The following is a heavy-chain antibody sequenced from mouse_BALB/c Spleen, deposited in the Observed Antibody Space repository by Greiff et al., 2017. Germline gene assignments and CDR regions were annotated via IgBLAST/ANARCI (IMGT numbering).Heavy chain of an antibody. CDR1: GFTFSSYG. Sequence: DVQLVESGGDLVKPGGSLKLSCAASGFTFSSYGMSWVRQTPDKRLEWVATISSGGSYTYYPDSVKGRFTISRDNAKNTLYLQMSSLKSEDTAMYYCARQGYGNYALDYWGQGTSVTVSS. V-gene: IGHV5-6*01. J-gene: IGHJ4*01. CDR2: ISSGGSYT. CDR3: ARQGYGNYALDY. D-gene: IGHD2-1*01.